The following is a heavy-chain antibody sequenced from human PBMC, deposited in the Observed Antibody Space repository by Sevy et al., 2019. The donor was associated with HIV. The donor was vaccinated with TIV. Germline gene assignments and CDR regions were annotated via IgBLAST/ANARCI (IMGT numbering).Heavy chain of an antibody. J-gene: IGHJ4*02. CDR3: AKKMGGGSGMAFLVDY. D-gene: IGHD5-18*01. V-gene: IGHV3-23*01. CDR1: GFTFSNFA. Sequence: GGSLRLSCAASGFTFSNFAMGWVRHAPGKGLDWISVISGTGDYTYYADSVKSRFTIARDNSENTLSLQMNGLRAEDTAIFYCAKKMGGGSGMAFLVDYWGQGTLVTVSS. CDR2: ISGTGDYT.